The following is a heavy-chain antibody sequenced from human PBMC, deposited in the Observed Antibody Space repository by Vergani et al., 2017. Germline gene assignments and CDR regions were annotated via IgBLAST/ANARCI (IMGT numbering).Heavy chain of an antibody. CDR3: AKGGGVTTVTEFDY. CDR1: GFTFSSYG. D-gene: IGHD4-17*01. CDR2: IRYDGSNK. V-gene: IGHV3-30*02. Sequence: VQLVESGGGVVQPGGSLRLSCAASGFTFSSYGMHWVRQAPGKGLEWVAFIRYDGSNKYYADSVKGRFTISRDNSKNTLYLQMNSLRAEDTAVYYCAKGGGVTTVTEFDYWGQGTLVTVSS. J-gene: IGHJ4*02.